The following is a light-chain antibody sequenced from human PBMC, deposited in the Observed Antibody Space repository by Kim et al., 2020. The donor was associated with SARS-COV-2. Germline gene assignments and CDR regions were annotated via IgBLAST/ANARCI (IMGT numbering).Light chain of an antibody. J-gene: IGKJ2*01. V-gene: IGKV1-39*01. CDR3: QQSYSIPYT. CDR1: QSITAY. Sequence: ASVGDRVTITCRTSQSITAYLNWYQHNQGTAPRLLISAASNLQSGVPSRFSGRRSGTDFTLTISSLQPEDFATYYYQQSYSIPYTFGQGTKLEI. CDR2: AAS.